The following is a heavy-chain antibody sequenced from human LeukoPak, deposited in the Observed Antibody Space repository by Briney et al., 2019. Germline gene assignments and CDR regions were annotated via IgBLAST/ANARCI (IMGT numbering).Heavy chain of an antibody. CDR1: GYSFTSYW. D-gene: IGHD3-22*01. J-gene: IGHJ6*03. CDR3: ARHRGDYYDSSGYYLGYYYYYMDV. CDR2: IYPGDSDT. V-gene: IGHV5-51*01. Sequence: GESLKISCKGSGYSFTSYWIGWVRPMPGKGLEWMGIIYPGDSDTRYSPSFQGQVTISADKSISTAYLQWSSLKASDTAMYYCARHRGDYYDSSGYYLGYYYYYMDVWGKGTTVTISS.